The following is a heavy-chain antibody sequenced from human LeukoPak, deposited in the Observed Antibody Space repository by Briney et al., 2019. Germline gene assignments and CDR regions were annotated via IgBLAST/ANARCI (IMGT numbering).Heavy chain of an antibody. CDR3: VRDGGVSGYDLLDY. CDR1: GLSFSNYW. V-gene: IGHV3-7*01. Sequence: PGGFLRLSCAASGLSFSNYWMTWVRQAPGKGLEWVAHINQDGSEEHYMDSVKARFTISRDNAKNSLSLQMNSLRAEDTAVYYCVRDGGVSGYDLLDYWGQGTLVTVSS. D-gene: IGHD5-12*01. J-gene: IGHJ4*02. CDR2: INQDGSEE.